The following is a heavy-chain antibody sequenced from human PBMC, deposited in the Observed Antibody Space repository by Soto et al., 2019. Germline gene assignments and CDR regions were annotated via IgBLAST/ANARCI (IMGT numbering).Heavy chain of an antibody. V-gene: IGHV4-34*01. CDR1: GGSFSGYY. J-gene: IGHJ4*02. D-gene: IGHD2-15*01. CDR2: INHSGST. CDR3: ARRLGYCGGGRCYLSFDY. Sequence: SETLSLTCAVYGGSFSGYYWTWIRQPPGTGLEWIGEINHSGSTNYNPSLKSRVTISVDTSKNQFSLELRSVTAADTAVYYCARRLGYCGGGRCYLSFDYWGLGTLVTVSS.